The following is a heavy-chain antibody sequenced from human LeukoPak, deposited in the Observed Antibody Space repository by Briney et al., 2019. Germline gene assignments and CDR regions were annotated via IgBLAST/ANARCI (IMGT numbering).Heavy chain of an antibody. D-gene: IGHD3-16*02. CDR1: GFTFSNYG. CDR3: ARDRAVRYFDY. Sequence: GGSLRLSCAASGFTFSNYGMHWVRQAPGKGLEWVAVIWHDGTKKYYADSVKGRLTISRDNSKNTLYLEMNSLRAEDTAVYYCARDRAVRYFDYWGQGTLVTVSS. J-gene: IGHJ4*02. V-gene: IGHV3-33*01. CDR2: IWHDGTKK.